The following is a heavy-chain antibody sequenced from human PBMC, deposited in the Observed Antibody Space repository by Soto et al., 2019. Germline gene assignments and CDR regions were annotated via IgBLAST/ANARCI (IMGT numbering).Heavy chain of an antibody. CDR2: IYYSGST. V-gene: IGHV4-39*01. D-gene: IGHD1-26*01. CDR3: ARLFTTTGSYDS. Sequence: SETLSLTCTVSGGSIISSSYYWGWIRQPPGKGLEWIGNIYYSGSTYYNPSLKSRVTISVDTSKNQFSLKLSSVTATDTAVYFCARLFTTTGSYDSWGQGTLVTVSS. CDR1: GGSIISSSYY. J-gene: IGHJ5*01.